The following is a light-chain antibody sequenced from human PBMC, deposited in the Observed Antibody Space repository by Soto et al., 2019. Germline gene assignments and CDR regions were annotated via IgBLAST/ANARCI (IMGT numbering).Light chain of an antibody. CDR1: SSDVGGYNS. J-gene: IGLJ1*01. CDR2: DVG. Sequence: QSALTQPASVSGSPGQSITISCTGTSSDVGGYNSVSWYQQHLGKAPKLVIYDVGNRPSGVSDRFSGSKSGNTASLTISGLQAEDEAEYYCSSYTSSSTYVFGAGTKLTVL. CDR3: SSYTSSSTYV. V-gene: IGLV2-14*01.